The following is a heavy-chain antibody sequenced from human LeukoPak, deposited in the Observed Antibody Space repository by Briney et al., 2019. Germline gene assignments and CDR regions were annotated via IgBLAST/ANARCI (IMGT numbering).Heavy chain of an antibody. Sequence: SVKVSCKASGGSFSSYGVSWVRQAPGQGLEWMGTLIPTVATATYAQKFQGRVTLTTDESTTTAYMELSSLTSEDTAVYYCARDKSYHYGSGIKALYNWFDPWGQGTLVTVSS. D-gene: IGHD3-10*01. CDR1: GGSFSSYG. CDR2: LIPTVATA. CDR3: ARDKSYHYGSGIKALYNWFDP. J-gene: IGHJ5*02. V-gene: IGHV1-69*05.